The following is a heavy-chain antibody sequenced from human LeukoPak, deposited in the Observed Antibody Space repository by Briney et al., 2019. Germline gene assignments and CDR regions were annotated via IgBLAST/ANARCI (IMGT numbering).Heavy chain of an antibody. J-gene: IGHJ3*02. D-gene: IGHD3-22*01. CDR3: ARDQRFITMTTDAFDI. CDR1: GGSIGSYY. V-gene: IGHV4-59*01. Sequence: SETLSLTCAVSGGSIGSYYWSWIRQPPGKGLEWIGYIYYSGSTNYNPSLKSRVTISVDTSKNQFSLKLSSVTAADTAVYYCARDQRFITMTTDAFDIWGQGTMVTVSS. CDR2: IYYSGST.